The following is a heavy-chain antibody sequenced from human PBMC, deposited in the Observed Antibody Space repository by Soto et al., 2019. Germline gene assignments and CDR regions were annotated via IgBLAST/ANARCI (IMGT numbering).Heavy chain of an antibody. CDR1: GGSISSYY. D-gene: IGHD2-15*01. Sequence: SETLSLTCTVSGGSISSYYWSWIRQPPGKGLEWIGYIYYSGSTNYNPSLKSRVTISVDTSKNQFSLKLSSVTAADTAVYSCAREGCSGGSCYSDAFDIWGQGTMVTVSS. CDR3: AREGCSGGSCYSDAFDI. V-gene: IGHV4-59*01. J-gene: IGHJ3*02. CDR2: IYYSGST.